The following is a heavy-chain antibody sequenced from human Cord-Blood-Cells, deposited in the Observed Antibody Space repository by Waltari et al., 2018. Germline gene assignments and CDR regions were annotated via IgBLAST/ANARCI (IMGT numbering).Heavy chain of an antibody. V-gene: IGHV4-34*01. CDR3: ARVRIVGATVGAFDI. CDR2: IHHSGST. CDR1: GGSFSGYY. D-gene: IGHD1-26*01. J-gene: IGHJ3*02. Sequence: QVQLQQWGAGLLKPSETLSLTCAVYGGSFSGYYWSWIRQPPGKGLEWIGEIHHSGSTNHNPSLKSRVTISVDTSKNQFSLKLSSVTAADTAVYYCARVRIVGATVGAFDIWGQGTMVTVSS.